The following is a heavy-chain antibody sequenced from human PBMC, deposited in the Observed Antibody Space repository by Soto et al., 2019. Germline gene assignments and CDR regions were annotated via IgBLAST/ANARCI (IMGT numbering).Heavy chain of an antibody. J-gene: IGHJ4*02. CDR1: GFTFSNYG. Sequence: QVQLVESGGGVVQPGTSLRLSCVASGFTFSNYGMHWVRQAPGKGLEWVAVTSYEGSNKYYGDAVKGRFTISRDNSKNTLYLQMSSLRTEDTAVYFCAKGNPRQGICSGSNCYPFESWGQGTLVTVSS. D-gene: IGHD2-15*01. CDR3: AKGNPRQGICSGSNCYPFES. CDR2: TSYEGSNK. V-gene: IGHV3-30*18.